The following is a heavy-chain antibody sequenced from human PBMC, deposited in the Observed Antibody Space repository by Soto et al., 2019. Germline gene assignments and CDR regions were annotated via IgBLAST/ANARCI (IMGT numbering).Heavy chain of an antibody. CDR1: GDSISSFY. CDR2: MYHSGST. CDR3: ARVLYYYVLTGYYSVFYF. V-gene: IGHV4-59*01. J-gene: IGHJ1*01. Sequence: SETLSLTCTVSGDSISSFYWSWIRQPPGKALEWIGYMYHSGSTTYNPSLKSRVTLSLDTSKNQFSLRLRSVTAADTARYFCARVLYYYVLTGYYSVFYFWGQGTLVTVSS. D-gene: IGHD3-9*01.